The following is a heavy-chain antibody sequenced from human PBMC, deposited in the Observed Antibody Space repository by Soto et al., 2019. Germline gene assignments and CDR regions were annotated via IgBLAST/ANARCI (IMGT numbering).Heavy chain of an antibody. CDR2: IYYSGST. Sequence: SEDLSLTYTVSGGSISSYYWSWIRQPPGKGLEWIGYIYYSGSTNYNPSLKSRVTISVDTSKNQFSLKLSSVTAADTAVYYCARLIMCDEHHDLTDYLGPRTLVIVSS. J-gene: IGHJ4*02. D-gene: IGHD3-16*01. CDR3: ARLIMCDEHHDLTDY. CDR1: GGSISSYY. V-gene: IGHV4-59*01.